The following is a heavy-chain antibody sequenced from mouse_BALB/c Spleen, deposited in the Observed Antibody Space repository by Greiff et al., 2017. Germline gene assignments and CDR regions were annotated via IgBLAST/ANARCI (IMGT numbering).Heavy chain of an antibody. V-gene: IGHV1-63*02. CDR3: ARLDYGSSHWYFDV. D-gene: IGHD1-1*01. CDR1: GYTFTNYW. Sequence: QVQLKESGAELVRPGTSVKMSCKAAGYTFTNYWIGWVKQRPGHGLEWIGDIYPGGGYTNYNEKFKGKATLTADTSSSTAYMQLSSLTSEDSAIYYCARLDYGSSHWYFDVWGAGTTVTVSS. J-gene: IGHJ1*01. CDR2: IYPGGGYT.